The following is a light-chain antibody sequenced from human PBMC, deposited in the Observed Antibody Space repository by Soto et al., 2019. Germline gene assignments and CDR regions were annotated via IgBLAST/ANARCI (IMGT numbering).Light chain of an antibody. J-gene: IGKJ5*01. CDR1: QTVSSNQ. CDR3: QVYGSSPPIT. V-gene: IGKV3-20*01. CDR2: GAS. Sequence: EIVLTQSPCTLSLSPGERATLSCRATQTVSSNQLAWYQQKPGQAPTLLIHGASTRATGIPDRFSGSGFGTDFTLTISRLEPEDFAVYYCQVYGSSPPITFGQGTRLET.